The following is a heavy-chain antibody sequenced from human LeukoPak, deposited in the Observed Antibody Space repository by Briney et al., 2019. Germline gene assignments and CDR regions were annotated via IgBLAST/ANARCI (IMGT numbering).Heavy chain of an antibody. Sequence: GGSLRLSCAASGFTFDDYAMHWVRQAPGKGLEWVSGVSWNSAIINYADSVKGRFTISRDNAKNSLYLQMNSLRAEDTALYYCVKDVRVSPNYIDYWGQGTLVTVSS. CDR1: GFTFDDYA. V-gene: IGHV3-9*01. CDR2: VSWNSAII. CDR3: VKDVRVSPNYIDY. J-gene: IGHJ4*02. D-gene: IGHD2-21*01.